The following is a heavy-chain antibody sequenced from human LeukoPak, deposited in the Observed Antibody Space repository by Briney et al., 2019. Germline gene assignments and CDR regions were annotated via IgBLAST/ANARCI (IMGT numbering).Heavy chain of an antibody. J-gene: IGHJ4*02. CDR1: GGTFSSYA. V-gene: IGHV1-18*01. Sequence: ASVKVSCKASGGTFSSYAISWVRQAPGQGLEWMGWISAYNGNTNYAQKLQGRVTMTTDTSTSTAYMELRSLRSDDTAVYYCARGAPSPPTYYDFWSGYSPLDYWGQGTLVTVSS. CDR3: ARGAPSPPTYYDFWSGYSPLDY. CDR2: ISAYNGNT. D-gene: IGHD3-3*01.